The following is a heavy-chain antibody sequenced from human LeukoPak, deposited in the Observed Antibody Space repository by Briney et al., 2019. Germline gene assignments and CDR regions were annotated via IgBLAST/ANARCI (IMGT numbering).Heavy chain of an antibody. D-gene: IGHD6-13*01. J-gene: IGHJ4*02. Sequence: PSETLSLTCTVSGGSISFYHWSWIRQSPGKELEWIGDISESGSTNYMPSLQSRVTISVYTSNQFSLKLSSVTAADTAVYYCARAGSGWYGGRLFEFCGPGALVAVSS. CDR1: GGSISFYH. CDR2: ISESGST. V-gene: IGHV4-59*01. CDR3: ARAGSGWYGGRLFEF.